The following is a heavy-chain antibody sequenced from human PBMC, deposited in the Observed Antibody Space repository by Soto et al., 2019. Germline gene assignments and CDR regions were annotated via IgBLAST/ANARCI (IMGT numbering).Heavy chain of an antibody. D-gene: IGHD6-13*01. J-gene: IGHJ4*02. V-gene: IGHV3-23*01. CDR1: GFTFSSYA. Sequence: GESLKISCAASGFTFSSYAMKWVRQAPGKGLEWVSGISGSGGGTYYADSVKGRFTISRDNSKNTLYLQMNSLRAEDTALYYCAKDQRGFTSTARIDYWGQGTLVTVSS. CDR2: ISGSGGGT. CDR3: AKDQRGFTSTARIDY.